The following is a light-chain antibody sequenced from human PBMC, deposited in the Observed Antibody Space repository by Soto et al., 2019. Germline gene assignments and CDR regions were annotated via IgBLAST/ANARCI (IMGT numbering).Light chain of an antibody. CDR1: SSDVGGYHS. CDR3: SSYTTSSTRV. V-gene: IGLV2-14*01. J-gene: IGLJ2*01. CDR2: EVS. Sequence: QSALTQPASVSGSPGQSITISCTGTSSDVGGYHSVSWYQQHPGIAPKLMIYEVSNRPSGVSNRFSGSKSGNTASLTISGLQAEYEADYYCSSYTTSSTRVFGGETKLTVL.